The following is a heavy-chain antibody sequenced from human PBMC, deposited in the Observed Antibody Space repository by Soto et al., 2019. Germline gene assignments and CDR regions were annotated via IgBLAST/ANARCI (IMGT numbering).Heavy chain of an antibody. CDR3: ARDDGYSYGLDY. J-gene: IGHJ4*02. V-gene: IGHV3-21*01. CDR2: ISSSSSYI. Sequence: GGSLRLSCAASGFTFSSYSMNWVRQAPGKGLEWVSSISSSSSYIYYADSVKGRFTISRDNAKNSLYLQMNSLRAEDTAVYYCARDDGYSYGLDYWGQGTLVTVS. D-gene: IGHD5-18*01. CDR1: GFTFSSYS.